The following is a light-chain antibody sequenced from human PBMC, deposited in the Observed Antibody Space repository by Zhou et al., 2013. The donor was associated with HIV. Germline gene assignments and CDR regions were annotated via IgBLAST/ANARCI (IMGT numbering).Light chain of an antibody. Sequence: DIQMTQSPSTLSASVGDRVTITCRASQSVDSWLAWYQQKPGKAPKLLISKASSLESGVPSRFSGSGSGTEFTLTISSLRPDDFGTYYCQQCNSYPYTFGQGTKLEIK. CDR1: QSVDSW. V-gene: IGKV1-5*03. CDR2: KAS. CDR3: QQCNSYPYT. J-gene: IGKJ2*01.